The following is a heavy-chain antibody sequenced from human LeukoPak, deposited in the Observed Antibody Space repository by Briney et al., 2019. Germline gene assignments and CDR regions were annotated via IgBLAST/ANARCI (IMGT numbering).Heavy chain of an antibody. J-gene: IGHJ5*02. D-gene: IGHD3-9*01. V-gene: IGHV3-64*04. CDR3: AKDRYYVILSDSWFDP. CDR2: ISSNGGST. Sequence: GGSLRLSCAASGFSFSSYAMHWVRQAPGKGLEYVSAISSNGGSTYYADSVKGRFTISRDNSKNTLYLQMNSLRAEDTAVYYWAKDRYYVILSDSWFDPWGQGTLVTVSS. CDR1: GFSFSSYA.